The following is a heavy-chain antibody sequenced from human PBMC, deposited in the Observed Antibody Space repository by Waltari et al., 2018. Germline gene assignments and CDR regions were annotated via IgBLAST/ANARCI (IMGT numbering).Heavy chain of an antibody. CDR1: XYSXXXXXX. CDR3: ARXXXHPPXXXXNFHXDY. Sequence: QVXLXXXGPGLVXPSETLSLTXXXSXYSXXXXXXWGWXXXPPXKGLEWIGGIYHSGSTXDXXALKSRXTISVDTSKNQFSLXLXSVTAXDXXVYYCARXXXHPPXXXXNFHXDYWGQGTXVXXSX. J-gene: IGHJ4*02. CDR2: IYHSGST. V-gene: IGHV4-38-2*01.